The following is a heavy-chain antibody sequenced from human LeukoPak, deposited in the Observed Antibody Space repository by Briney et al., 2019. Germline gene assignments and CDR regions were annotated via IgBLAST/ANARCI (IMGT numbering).Heavy chain of an antibody. CDR1: GYTFSDYY. Sequence: ASVKVSCKASGYTFSDYYMHWVRQAPGQGLEWMGWINPHSGGTNYAQRFQGRVTMTRDTSINTAYMELSRLRSDDTAVYYCAGGGVIAVAGDWGQGTLVTVSS. CDR2: INPHSGGT. V-gene: IGHV1-2*02. CDR3: AGGGVIAVAGD. D-gene: IGHD6-19*01. J-gene: IGHJ4*02.